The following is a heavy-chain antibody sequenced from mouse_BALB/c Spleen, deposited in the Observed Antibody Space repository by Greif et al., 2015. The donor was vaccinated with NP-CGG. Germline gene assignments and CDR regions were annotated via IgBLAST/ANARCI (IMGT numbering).Heavy chain of an antibody. Sequence: EVQLQQSGPELVKPGASVKISCKASGYSFTGYFMNWVMQSHGKSLEWIGRINPYNGDTFYNQKFKGKATLTVDKSSSTAHMELRSLASEDSAVYYCARGNSLPYRFAYWGQGTLVTVSA. V-gene: IGHV1-20*02. CDR3: ARGNSLPYRFAY. J-gene: IGHJ3*01. D-gene: IGHD1-2*01. CDR2: INPYNGDT. CDR1: GYSFTGYF.